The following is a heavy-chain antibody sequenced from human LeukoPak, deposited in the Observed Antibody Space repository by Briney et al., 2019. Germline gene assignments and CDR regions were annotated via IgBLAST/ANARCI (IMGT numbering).Heavy chain of an antibody. CDR1: GFTFNNYA. CDR3: AKDRNYYDSSGYPYYFDY. Sequence: GGSLRLSCAASGFTFNNYAMSWVRQAPGKGPEWVSAISGRGNRTDYADSVKGRFTISRDNSKNTLYLQMNSLRAEDTAVYYCAKDRNYYDSSGYPYYFDYWGQGTQGTVSS. V-gene: IGHV3-23*01. J-gene: IGHJ4*02. CDR2: ISGRGNRT. D-gene: IGHD3-22*01.